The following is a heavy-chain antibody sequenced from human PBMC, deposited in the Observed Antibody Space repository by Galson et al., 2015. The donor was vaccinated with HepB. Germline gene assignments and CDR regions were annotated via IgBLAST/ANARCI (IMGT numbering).Heavy chain of an antibody. J-gene: IGHJ4*02. CDR3: AKDQGGSYSVVVDY. CDR2: ISYDGSNK. D-gene: IGHD1-26*01. Sequence: SLRLSCAASEFTFSSYGMHWVRQAPGKGLEWVAVISYDGSNKYYADSVKGRFTISRDNSKNTLYLQMNSLRAEDTAVYYCAKDQGGSYSVVVDYWGQGTLVTVSS. CDR1: EFTFSSYG. V-gene: IGHV3-30*18.